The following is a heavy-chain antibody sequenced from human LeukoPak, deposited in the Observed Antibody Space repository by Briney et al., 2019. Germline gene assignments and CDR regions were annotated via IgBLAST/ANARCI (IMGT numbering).Heavy chain of an antibody. D-gene: IGHD6-13*01. CDR2: IYYSGST. CDR1: RAFISSYY. CDR3: ARHSITAGTEYAFDI. J-gene: IGHJ3*02. V-gene: IGHV4-59*08. Sequence: SETLSLTCTVSRAFISSYYWSWIRQPPGKGLEWIGYIYYSGSTNYNPSLKSRVAISVDTSKNQFSLKLSSVTAADTVVYYCARHSITAGTEYAFDIWGQGTMVTVSS.